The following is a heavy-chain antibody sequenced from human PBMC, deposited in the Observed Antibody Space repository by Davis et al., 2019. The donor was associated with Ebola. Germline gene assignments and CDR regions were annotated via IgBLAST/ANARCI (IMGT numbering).Heavy chain of an antibody. D-gene: IGHD2-21*01. J-gene: IGHJ6*02. CDR2: IYYSGST. CDR3: ARDGEPYYYYGMDV. Sequence: MPSETLFLTCTVSGGSISSYYWSWIRQPPGKGLEWIGYIYYSGSTNYNPSLKSRVTISVDTSKNQFSLKLSSVTAADTAVYYCARDGEPYYYYGMDVWGQGTTVTVSS. V-gene: IGHV4-59*01. CDR1: GGSISSYY.